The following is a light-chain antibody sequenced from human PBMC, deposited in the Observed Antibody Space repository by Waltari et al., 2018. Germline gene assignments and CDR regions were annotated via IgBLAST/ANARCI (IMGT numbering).Light chain of an antibody. Sequence: SYELTQPSSVSVSPGQTARIPGSGAVLAKKYARWFQQKPGQATVVVIYKDRERPSGIPERFSGSSSGTTVTLTISGAQVEDEGDYYCYSATDNYRVFGGGTKLTVL. CDR2: KDR. CDR3: YSATDNYRV. V-gene: IGLV3-27*01. J-gene: IGLJ3*02. CDR1: VLAKKY.